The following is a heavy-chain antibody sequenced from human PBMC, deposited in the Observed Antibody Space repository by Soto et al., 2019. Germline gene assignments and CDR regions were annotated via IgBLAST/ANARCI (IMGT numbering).Heavy chain of an antibody. CDR1: GFTFSSYA. Sequence: DVQLLESGGGLVQPEGSLRLSCAASGFTFSSYAMGWVRQGPGKGLEWVAVVSIGGSTHYADSVRDRFTISRDNSKNTLSLQMNSLTAEDTAVYFCAKRRGAGGHFDYWGQGARVTVSS. V-gene: IGHV3-23*01. J-gene: IGHJ4*02. D-gene: IGHD2-15*01. CDR2: VSIGGST. CDR3: AKRRGAGGHFDY.